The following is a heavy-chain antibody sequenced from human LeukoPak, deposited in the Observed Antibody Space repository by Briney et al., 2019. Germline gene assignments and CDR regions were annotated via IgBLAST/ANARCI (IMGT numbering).Heavy chain of an antibody. CDR1: GFTFGNYG. Sequence: GGPLRLSCAASGFTFGNYGMSWVRQAPGKGLDGLPNIKQDGSEKFYVDSVEGRFTISRDNGMNSLYLQMNSLRAEDTAVYYCARPLGYCSGGSCLPFDYWGQGVLVTVSS. J-gene: IGHJ4*02. D-gene: IGHD2-15*01. CDR3: ARPLGYCSGGSCLPFDY. CDR2: IKQDGSEK. V-gene: IGHV3-7*01.